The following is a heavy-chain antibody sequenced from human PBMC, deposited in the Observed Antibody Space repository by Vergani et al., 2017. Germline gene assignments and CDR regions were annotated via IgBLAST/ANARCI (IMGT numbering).Heavy chain of an antibody. Sequence: QLQLQESDLRLVNPSQPLSLTCTLSGDAISRDTYSWNWVRQPPGKPLEWIGSVYYSGTTYYNPSLGGRVTMSIDKSKNHFSLTLTSVTAADSAFYFCARGQTGYSRDWSTYFFYMDVWGKGTTVTVSS. V-gene: IGHV4-30-2*01. CDR3: ARGQTGYSRDWSTYFFYMDV. J-gene: IGHJ6*03. D-gene: IGHD3/OR15-3a*01. CDR2: VYYSGTT. CDR1: GDAISRDTYS.